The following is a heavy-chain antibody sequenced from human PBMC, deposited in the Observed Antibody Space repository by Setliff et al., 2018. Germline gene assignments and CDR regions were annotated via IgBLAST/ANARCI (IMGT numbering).Heavy chain of an antibody. CDR1: GFTFSSYW. J-gene: IGHJ3*02. V-gene: IGHV3-7*01. CDR2: INQDGSEK. D-gene: IGHD3-3*01. Sequence: PGGSLRLSCAASGFTFSSYWMTWVRQAPGKGLEWVANINQDGSEKYYVDSVKGRFTISRDNAKNSLYLQMNSLRAEDTAVYYCARDYTYYDFWSGPSSDAFDIWGQGTMVTVSS. CDR3: ARDYTYYDFWSGPSSDAFDI.